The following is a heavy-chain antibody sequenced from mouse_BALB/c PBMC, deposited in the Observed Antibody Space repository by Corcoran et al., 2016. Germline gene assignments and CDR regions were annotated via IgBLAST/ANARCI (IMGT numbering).Heavy chain of an antibody. CDR1: GYTFSSYW. CDR2: ILPGSGST. Sequence: QVQLQQSGAELMKPGASVKISCKATGYTFSSYWIAWVKQRPGHGLEWIGEILPGSGSTNYNEKFKGKATFTADTSSNTAYMQLSSLTSEDSAVYYCARREAYWYFDVWGAGTTVTVSS. J-gene: IGHJ1*01. V-gene: IGHV1-9*01. CDR3: ARREAYWYFDV.